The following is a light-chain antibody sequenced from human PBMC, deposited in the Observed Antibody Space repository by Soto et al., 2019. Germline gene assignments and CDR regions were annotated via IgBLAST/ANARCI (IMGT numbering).Light chain of an antibody. CDR3: SSYTSSTTWV. Sequence: QSALTQPASVSGSPGQSITISCTGTSSDVGGYNYVSWYQQHPVKAPKLMIYGVSNRPSGVSSRFSGSKSGNTASLTISALQAEDEADYYCSSYTSSTTWVFGGGTKLTVL. V-gene: IGLV2-14*01. J-gene: IGLJ3*02. CDR2: GVS. CDR1: SSDVGGYNY.